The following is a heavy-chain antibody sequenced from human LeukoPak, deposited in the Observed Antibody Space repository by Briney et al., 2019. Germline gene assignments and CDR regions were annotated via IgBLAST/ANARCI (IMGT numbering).Heavy chain of an antibody. J-gene: IGHJ4*02. V-gene: IGHV3-30*18. CDR3: AKGLAVDY. CDR1: GFTFSSYG. CDR2: ISYDESNK. Sequence: HPGGSLRLSCAASGFTFSSYGMPWVRQAPGKGLEWVAVISYDESNKYYADSVKGRFTISRDNSKNTLYLQMNSLRAEDTAVYYCAKGLAVDYWGQGTLVTVSS.